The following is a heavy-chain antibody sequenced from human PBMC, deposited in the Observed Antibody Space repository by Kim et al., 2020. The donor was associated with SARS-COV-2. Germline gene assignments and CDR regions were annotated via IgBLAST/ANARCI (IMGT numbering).Heavy chain of an antibody. D-gene: IGHD3-3*01. CDR3: AKDPFYDFWSGYYFDY. J-gene: IGHJ4*02. Sequence: GGSLRLSCAASGFTFSNYAVSWVRQTPGKGLEWVSTISGSGGNTYYADSVKGRFTISRDNSKNTLYLQMSSLRAEDTAVYFCAKDPFYDFWSGYYFDYWGQGTLVTVSS. CDR2: ISGSGGNT. CDR1: GFTFSNYA. V-gene: IGHV3-23*01.